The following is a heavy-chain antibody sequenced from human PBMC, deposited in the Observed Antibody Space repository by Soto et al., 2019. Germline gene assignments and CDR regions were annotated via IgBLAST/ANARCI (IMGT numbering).Heavy chain of an antibody. CDR1: GGSISRYY. J-gene: IGHJ4*02. CDR2: IYYSGST. CDR3: ARYYYDSSGYYHFDY. Sequence: PSETLSLTCTVSGGSISRYYWSWIRQPPGKGLEWIGYIYYSGSTNYNPSLKSRVTISVDTSKNQFSLKLSSVTAADTAVYYCARYYYDSSGYYHFDYWGQGTLVTVSS. V-gene: IGHV4-59*01. D-gene: IGHD3-22*01.